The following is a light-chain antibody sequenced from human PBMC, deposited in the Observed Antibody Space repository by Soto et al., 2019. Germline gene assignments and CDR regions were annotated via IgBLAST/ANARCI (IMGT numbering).Light chain of an antibody. CDR1: QSISNS. CDR3: QQYNNWPPRT. V-gene: IGKV3-15*01. Sequence: EIVMTQSPASLSVSPGETATLSCRASQSISNSLAWYQQQPGQAPSLIIYGASTRATGIPARFSGSGSGTEFTITISRLQSEASALYDCQQYNNWPPRTFGKGTKLEIK. CDR2: GAS. J-gene: IGKJ2*01.